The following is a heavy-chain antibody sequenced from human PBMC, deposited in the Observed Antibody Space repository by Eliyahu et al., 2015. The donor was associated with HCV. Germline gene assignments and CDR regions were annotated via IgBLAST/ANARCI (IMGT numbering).Heavy chain of an antibody. V-gene: IGHV3-23*01. CDR2: ISGSGGST. Sequence: EVQLLESGGGLVQPGGSLRLSCAASGFTFSSYAMSWVRQAPGKGLEGVSAISGSGGSTYYADSVKGRFTISRDNSKNTLYLQMNSLRAEDTAVYYCAKDRSSRHRPPGFDYWGQGTLVTVSS. D-gene: IGHD6-13*01. CDR3: AKDRSSRHRPPGFDY. CDR1: GFTFSSYA. J-gene: IGHJ4*02.